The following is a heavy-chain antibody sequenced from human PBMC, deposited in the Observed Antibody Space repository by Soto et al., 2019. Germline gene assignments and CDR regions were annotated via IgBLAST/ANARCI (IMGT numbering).Heavy chain of an antibody. V-gene: IGHV3-23*01. CDR2: ISGSGGST. CDR1: GFTFSSYA. J-gene: IGHJ6*02. D-gene: IGHD4-17*01. Sequence: EVQLLESGGGLVQPGGSLRLSCAASGFTFSSYAMSWVHQAPGKGLEWVSAISGSGGSTYYADSVKGRFTISRDNSKNTLYLQMNSLRAEDTAVYYCAKRSPLSTRPYYYGMDVWGQGTTVTVSS. CDR3: AKRSPLSTRPYYYGMDV.